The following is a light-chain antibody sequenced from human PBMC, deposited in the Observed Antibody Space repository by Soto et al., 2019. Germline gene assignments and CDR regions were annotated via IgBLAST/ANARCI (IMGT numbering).Light chain of an antibody. Sequence: EIVLTQSPGTLSLSPGDGATLSCRASQSVSSNYLAWYQQKPGQAPRLLIFGASNRASDIPDRFSGSGSGTDFTLTISRLEPEDCAVYYCQQYGSSPPYTFGQGTKLEIK. CDR2: GAS. V-gene: IGKV3-20*01. J-gene: IGKJ2*01. CDR3: QQYGSSPPYT. CDR1: QSVSSNY.